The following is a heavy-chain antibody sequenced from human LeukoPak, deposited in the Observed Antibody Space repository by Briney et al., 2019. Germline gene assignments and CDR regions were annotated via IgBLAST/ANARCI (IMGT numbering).Heavy chain of an antibody. CDR1: GFTFSSYG. D-gene: IGHD6-19*01. CDR3: AAERKYSSGRSFDY. CDR2: IRYDGSNK. V-gene: IGHV3-30*02. Sequence: GGSLRLSCAASGFTFSSYGMHWVRQAPGKGLEWVAFIRYDGSNKYYADSVKGRFTISRDNSKNTLYLQMNSLRAEDTAVYYCAAERKYSSGRSFDYWGQGTLVTVSS. J-gene: IGHJ4*02.